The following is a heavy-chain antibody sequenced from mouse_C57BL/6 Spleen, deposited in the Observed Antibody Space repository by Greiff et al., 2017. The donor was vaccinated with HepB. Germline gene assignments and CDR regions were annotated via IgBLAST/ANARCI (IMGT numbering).Heavy chain of an antibody. CDR3: AREVMYYGITFAY. CDR1: GYAFSSSW. D-gene: IGHD1-1*01. Sequence: VQLQQSGPELVKPGASVKISCKASGYAFSSSWMNWVKQRPGKGLEWIGRIYPGDGDTNYNGKFKGKATLTADKSSSTAYMQLSSLTSEESAVCFCAREVMYYGITFAYWGQGTLVTVSA. J-gene: IGHJ3*01. V-gene: IGHV1-82*01. CDR2: IYPGDGDT.